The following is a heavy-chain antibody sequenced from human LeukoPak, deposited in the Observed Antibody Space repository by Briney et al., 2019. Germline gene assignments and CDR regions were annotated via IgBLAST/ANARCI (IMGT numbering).Heavy chain of an antibody. CDR1: GGSISSYY. CDR2: IYYSGST. CDR3: AKTDSGYDPLFDY. V-gene: IGHV4-59*01. Sequence: PSETLSLTCTVSGGSISSYYWSWIRQPPGKGLEWIGYIYYSGSTNYNPSLKSRGTISVDTSKNQFSLKLSSVTAADTAVYYCAKTDSGYDPLFDYWGQGTLVTVSS. J-gene: IGHJ4*02. D-gene: IGHD5-12*01.